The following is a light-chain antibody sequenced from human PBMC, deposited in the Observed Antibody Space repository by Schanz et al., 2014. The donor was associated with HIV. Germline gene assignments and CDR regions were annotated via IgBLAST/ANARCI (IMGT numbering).Light chain of an antibody. V-gene: IGLV2-8*01. CDR1: SSDVGGYNY. CDR2: EVN. J-gene: IGLJ3*02. CDR3: GSYSSGDSHWV. Sequence: QSALTQPPSASGSPGQSVTISCTGTSSDVGGYNYVSWYQQHPGKAPKLLIYEVNKRPSGVPDRFSGSKSGNTASLTVSGLQAEDEADYYCGSYSSGDSHWVFGGGTKLTVL.